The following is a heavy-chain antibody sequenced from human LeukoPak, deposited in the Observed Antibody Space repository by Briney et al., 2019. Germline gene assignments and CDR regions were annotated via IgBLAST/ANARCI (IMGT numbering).Heavy chain of an antibody. CDR3: EKEGSGYSYFDY. CDR1: GFTFRSHG. V-gene: IGHV3-30*18. D-gene: IGHD3-22*01. CDR2: ISYDGSNQ. J-gene: IGHJ4*02. Sequence: GGSLRLSCAASGFTFRSHGMHWVRQAPGKGLEWVEVISYDGSNQYYAESVKGRFTISRDNSKNTLYMQMNSLRAEDTAMYYCEKEGSGYSYFDYWGQGTLVTVSS.